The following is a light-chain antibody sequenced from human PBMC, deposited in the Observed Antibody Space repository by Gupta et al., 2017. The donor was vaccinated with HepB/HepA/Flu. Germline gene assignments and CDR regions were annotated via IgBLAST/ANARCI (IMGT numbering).Light chain of an antibody. V-gene: IGKV3-11*01. CDR2: DAS. CDR1: QSVSSY. J-gene: IGKJ4*01. Sequence: EFVLTQSPATLSLSPGERATLSFRASQSVSSYLAWYQQKSGQAPRLLIYDASNRATGIPARFSGSGSGTDFTLTISSLEPEDFAVYYCQQRSNWPLTFGGGTKVEIK. CDR3: QQRSNWPLT.